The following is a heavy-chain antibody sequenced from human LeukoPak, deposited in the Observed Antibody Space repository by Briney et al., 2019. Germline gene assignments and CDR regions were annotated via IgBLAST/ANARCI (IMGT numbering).Heavy chain of an antibody. D-gene: IGHD6-19*01. V-gene: IGHV1-69*01. Sequence: VASVNVSCKASGGTFSSYAISWVRQAPGQGLEWMGGIIPIFGTANYAQKFQGRVTITADESTSTAYMELSSLRSEGTAVYYCARYGAIAVAGSDVGPDAFDIWGQGTMVTVSS. CDR3: ARYGAIAVAGSDVGPDAFDI. CDR2: IIPIFGTA. J-gene: IGHJ3*02. CDR1: GGTFSSYA.